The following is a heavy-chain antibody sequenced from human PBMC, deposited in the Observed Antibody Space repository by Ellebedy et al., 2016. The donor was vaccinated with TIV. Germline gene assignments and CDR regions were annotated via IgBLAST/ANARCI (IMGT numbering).Heavy chain of an antibody. D-gene: IGHD2-15*01. J-gene: IGHJ4*02. Sequence: GESLKISCAASGFAVNAYYITWVRQAPGKGLDWVSVIFTSAVTSYTDSVRGRFTISRDTYKHTVYLQMNSLRVEDTAIYYCAVVKFFWGQGTLVTVSS. CDR2: IFTSAVT. V-gene: IGHV3-53*01. CDR3: AVVKFF. CDR1: GFAVNAYY.